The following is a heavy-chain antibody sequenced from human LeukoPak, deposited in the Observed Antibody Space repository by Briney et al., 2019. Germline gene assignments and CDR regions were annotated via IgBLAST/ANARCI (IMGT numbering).Heavy chain of an antibody. V-gene: IGHV4-61*02. J-gene: IGHJ3*02. CDR1: GGSITSASYY. D-gene: IGHD3-16*01. CDR2: VYSSGST. Sequence: PSETLSLTCIVSGGSITSASYYWSWIRQPAGKGLEWIGRVYSSGSTDYNPSLKSRVTMSMDTSKNQFSLKLSSVTAADTAVYYCAKKEKLGDAFDIWGQGTMVTVSS. CDR3: AKKEKLGDAFDI.